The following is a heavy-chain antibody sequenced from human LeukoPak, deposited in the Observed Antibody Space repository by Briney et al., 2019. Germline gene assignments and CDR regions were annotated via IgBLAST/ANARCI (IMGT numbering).Heavy chain of an antibody. J-gene: IGHJ5*02. CDR3: ARSGEGFFDP. Sequence: SETLSLTCTVSGGPISSYYWSWIRQPPGKGLEWIGYIYYSGSTNYNPSLKSRVTISVDTSKNQFSLKLSSVTAADTAVYYCARSGEGFFDPWGQGTLVTVSS. D-gene: IGHD4-17*01. CDR2: IYYSGST. CDR1: GGPISSYY. V-gene: IGHV4-59*01.